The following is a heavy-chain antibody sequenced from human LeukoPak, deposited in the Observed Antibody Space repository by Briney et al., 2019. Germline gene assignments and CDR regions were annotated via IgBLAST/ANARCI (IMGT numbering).Heavy chain of an antibody. CDR2: IGTAGDT. Sequence: GGSLRLSCAASGFTFSSYDMHWVRQATGIGLEWVSAIGTAGDTYYPGSVKGRFTISRENAKNSLYLQMNSLRAGDTAVYYCARGSRDDYGDYAPGFDYWGQGTLVTVSS. V-gene: IGHV3-13*01. CDR3: ARGSRDDYGDYAPGFDY. D-gene: IGHD4-17*01. J-gene: IGHJ4*02. CDR1: GFTFSSYD.